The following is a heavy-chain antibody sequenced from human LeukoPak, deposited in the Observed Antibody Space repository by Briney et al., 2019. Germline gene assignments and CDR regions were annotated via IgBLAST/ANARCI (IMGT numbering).Heavy chain of an antibody. V-gene: IGHV3-74*01. Sequence: GGSLRLSCAASGFTFSSYWMHWVRQAPGRGLVWVSRINSDGSSTSYADSVKGRFTISRDNAKNTLYLQMNSLRAEDTAVYYCARDIQWFGELLFGFTGNYMDVWGKGTTVTISS. CDR1: GFTFSSYW. J-gene: IGHJ6*03. D-gene: IGHD3-10*01. CDR3: ARDIQWFGELLFGFTGNYMDV. CDR2: INSDGSST.